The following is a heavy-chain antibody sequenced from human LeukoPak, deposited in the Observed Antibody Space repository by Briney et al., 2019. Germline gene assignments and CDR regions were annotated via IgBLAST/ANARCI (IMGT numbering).Heavy chain of an antibody. J-gene: IGHJ3*02. V-gene: IGHV1-18*01. CDR2: ISAYNGNT. D-gene: IGHD2-2*02. CDR3: AILGYCSSTSCYRRAFDI. Sequence: GASVKVSCKASGYTFTSYGISWVRQAPGQGLEWMGWISAYNGNTNYAQKLQGRVTMTTDTSTSTAYMELRSLRSDDTAVYHCAILGYCSSTSCYRRAFDIWGQGTMVTVSS. CDR1: GYTFTSYG.